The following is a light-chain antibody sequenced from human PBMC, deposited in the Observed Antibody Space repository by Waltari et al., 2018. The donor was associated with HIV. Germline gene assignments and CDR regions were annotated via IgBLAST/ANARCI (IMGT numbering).Light chain of an antibody. CDR3: SSYTSSSRGV. Sequence: QSALTQPASVSGSPGQSITISCTGTSSDVGGYNYVSWYQQHPDKAPKLMIYEVSNRPSGVSNRFSGSKSGNTASLTISGLQAEDEADYYCSSYTSSSRGVFGGGTKLTVL. V-gene: IGLV2-14*01. CDR2: EVS. J-gene: IGLJ3*02. CDR1: SSDVGGYNY.